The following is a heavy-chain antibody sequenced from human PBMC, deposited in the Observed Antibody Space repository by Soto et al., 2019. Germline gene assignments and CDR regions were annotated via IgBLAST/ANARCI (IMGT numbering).Heavy chain of an antibody. CDR2: ISYDGSNK. CDR1: GFTFSSYG. D-gene: IGHD3-16*01. V-gene: IGHV3-30*18. CDR3: AKEVKDYVWGSTYAFDI. J-gene: IGHJ3*02. Sequence: QVQLVESGGGVVQPGRSLRLSCAASGFTFSSYGMHWVRQAPGKGLEWVAVISYDGSNKYYADSVKGRFTISRDNSKNTLYLQMNSLRAEDTAVYYCAKEVKDYVWGSTYAFDIWGQGTMVTVSS.